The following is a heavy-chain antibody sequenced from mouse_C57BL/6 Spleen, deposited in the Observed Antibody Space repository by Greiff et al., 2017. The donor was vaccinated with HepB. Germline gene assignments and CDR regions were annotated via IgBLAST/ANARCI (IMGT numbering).Heavy chain of an antibody. Sequence: EVMLVESGGGLVKPGGSLKLSCAASGFTFSSYAMSWVRQTPEKRLEWVATISDGGSYTYYPDNVKGRFTISRDNAKNNLYLQMSHLKSEDTAMYYCARDRLRWMDYWGQGTSVTVSS. D-gene: IGHD1-1*01. CDR2: ISDGGSYT. CDR1: GFTFSSYA. CDR3: ARDRLRWMDY. J-gene: IGHJ4*01. V-gene: IGHV5-4*01.